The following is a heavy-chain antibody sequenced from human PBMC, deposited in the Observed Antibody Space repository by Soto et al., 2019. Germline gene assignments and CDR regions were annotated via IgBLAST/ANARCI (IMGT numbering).Heavy chain of an antibody. J-gene: IGHJ4*02. D-gene: IGHD4-17*01. V-gene: IGHV3-33*01. CDR3: ARDLMTTVTSRPFFGY. Sequence: GGSLRLSCAASGFTFSSYGMHWVRQAPGKGLEWVAVIWYDGSNKYYADSVKGRFTISRDNSKNTLYLQMNSLRAEDTAVYYCARDLMTTVTSRPFFGYWGQGTLVTVSS. CDR2: IWYDGSNK. CDR1: GFTFSSYG.